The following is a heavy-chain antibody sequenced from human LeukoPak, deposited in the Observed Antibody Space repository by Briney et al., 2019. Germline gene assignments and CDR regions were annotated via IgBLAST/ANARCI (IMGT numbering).Heavy chain of an antibody. D-gene: IGHD6-19*01. CDR3: ARGSSGWLHDAFDI. J-gene: IGHJ3*02. CDR2: ISAYNGDT. V-gene: IGHV1-18*01. CDR1: GYTFTRYG. Sequence: ASVNVSCKASGYTFTRYGITWVRQAPGQGLEWMGWISAYNGDTNYAQKLQGRVTMTTDTSTSTAYMELRSLRSDDTAVYYCARGSSGWLHDAFDIWGQGTMVTVSS.